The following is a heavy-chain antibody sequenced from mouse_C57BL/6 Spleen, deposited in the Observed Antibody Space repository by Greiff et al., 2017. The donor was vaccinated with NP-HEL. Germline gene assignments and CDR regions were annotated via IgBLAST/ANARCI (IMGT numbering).Heavy chain of an antibody. CDR1: GFSLTSYG. J-gene: IGHJ3*01. D-gene: IGHD4-1*01. CDR3: ARNGEKNWDWFAY. V-gene: IGHV2-2*01. Sequence: QVQLKESGPGLVQPSQSLSITCTVSGFSLTSYGVHWVRQSPGKGLEWLGVLWSGGSTDYNAAFISRLSISKDNSKSQVFFKMNSLQADDTAIYYCARNGEKNWDWFAYWGQGTLVTVSA. CDR2: LWSGGST.